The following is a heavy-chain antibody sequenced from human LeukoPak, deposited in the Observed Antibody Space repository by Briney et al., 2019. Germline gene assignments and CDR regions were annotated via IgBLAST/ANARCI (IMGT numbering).Heavy chain of an antibody. CDR2: IYTSGST. V-gene: IGHV4-61*02. D-gene: IGHD3-22*01. CDR3: ARGHYYDSSGYRGGFDH. Sequence: PSETLSLTCTVSGGSISSGSYYWSWIRQPAGKGLEWIGRIYTSGSTNYNPSLKSRVTISVDTSKNQFSLKLSSVTAADTAVYYCARGHYYDSSGYRGGFDHWGQGTLVTVSS. J-gene: IGHJ4*02. CDR1: GGSISSGSYY.